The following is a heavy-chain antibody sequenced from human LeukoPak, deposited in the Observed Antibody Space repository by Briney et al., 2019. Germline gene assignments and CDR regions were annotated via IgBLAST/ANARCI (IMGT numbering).Heavy chain of an antibody. J-gene: IGHJ6*02. D-gene: IGHD5-18*01. V-gene: IGHV3-49*04. CDR3: SRGPIHLWPYDGMDV. CDR2: IRSNSGTT. CDR1: GFTFCDHA. Sequence: GGSLRLSCTASGFTFCDHAMSGGRQTPGEGVEWVGFIRSNSGTTEYDASVKGRFTISIDHSKRLTYLQINSLKPEDTAVYYCSRGPIHLWPYDGMDVWGQATTVTVSS.